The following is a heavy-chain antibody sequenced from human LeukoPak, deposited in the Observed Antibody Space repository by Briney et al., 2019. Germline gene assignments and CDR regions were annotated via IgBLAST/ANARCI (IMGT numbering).Heavy chain of an antibody. D-gene: IGHD6-19*01. Sequence: GGSLRLSCAASGFTVSSNYMSWVRQAPGKGLEWVSVIYSGGSTYYADSVKGRFTISRDNSKNTLYLQMNSLRAEDTAVYYCARGGMKNSSGWYVKLLPDTDWGQGTLVTVSS. CDR1: GFTVSSNY. V-gene: IGHV3-53*01. CDR3: ARGGMKNSSGWYVKLLPDTD. J-gene: IGHJ4*02. CDR2: IYSGGST.